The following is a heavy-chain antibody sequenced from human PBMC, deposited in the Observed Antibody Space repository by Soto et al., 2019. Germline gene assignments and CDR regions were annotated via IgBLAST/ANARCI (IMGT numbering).Heavy chain of an antibody. Sequence: QVQVVESGGGVVQPGGSLRLSCAASAFTLSTHTMHWVRQAPGKGLEWVAVISFDGDTEYNADSVKGRFTVSRDDSKNALYLLMNSLRPEDTGIYYCARVLGGVPGIFDTWDQGTLVTVSS. CDR3: ARVLGGVPGIFDT. D-gene: IGHD3-16*01. CDR1: AFTLSTHT. J-gene: IGHJ4*02. V-gene: IGHV3-30-3*01. CDR2: ISFDGDTE.